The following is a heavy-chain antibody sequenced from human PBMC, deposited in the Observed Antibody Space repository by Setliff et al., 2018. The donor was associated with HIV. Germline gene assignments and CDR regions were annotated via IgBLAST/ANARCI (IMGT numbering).Heavy chain of an antibody. CDR1: GGTFSSYA. CDR3: ARGGVYYYDSSGWSMDY. Sequence: ASVKVSCKASGGTFSSYAISWVRQAPGQGLDWMGGIFPVFGTTNYAQKFQGRVTITADESTSTAYMELSSLRSEDTAVYYCARGGVYYYDSSGWSMDYWGQGTLVTVSS. J-gene: IGHJ4*02. D-gene: IGHD3-22*01. V-gene: IGHV1-69*13. CDR2: IFPVFGTT.